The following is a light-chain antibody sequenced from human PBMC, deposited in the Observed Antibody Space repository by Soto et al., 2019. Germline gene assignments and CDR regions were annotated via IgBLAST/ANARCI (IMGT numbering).Light chain of an antibody. CDR3: GSYTSSRTWV. J-gene: IGLJ3*02. CDR1: SSDVGGYDY. V-gene: IGLV2-14*03. CDR2: HVS. Sequence: QSALTQPASVSGSPGQSITISCTGTSSDVGGYDYVSWYQQHPGKAPNLMIYHVSNRPSGVSNRFSGSKSGNTASLTISGLQAEDEADFYCGSYTSSRTWVFGGGTKVTVL.